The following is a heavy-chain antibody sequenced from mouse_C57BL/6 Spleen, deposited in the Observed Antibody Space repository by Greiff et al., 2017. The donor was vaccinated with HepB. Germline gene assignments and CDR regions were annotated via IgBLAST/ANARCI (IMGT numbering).Heavy chain of an antibody. CDR2: IYPGDGDT. V-gene: IGHV1-82*01. Sequence: VQLQQSGPELVKPGASVKISCKASGYAFSSSWMNWVKQRPGKGLEWIGRIYPGDGDTNYNGKFKGKATLTADKSSSTAYMQLSSLTYEDSAVYFCARYDYDLYYYAMDYWGQGTSVTVSS. CDR1: GYAFSSSW. J-gene: IGHJ4*01. CDR3: ARYDYDLYYYAMDY. D-gene: IGHD2-4*01.